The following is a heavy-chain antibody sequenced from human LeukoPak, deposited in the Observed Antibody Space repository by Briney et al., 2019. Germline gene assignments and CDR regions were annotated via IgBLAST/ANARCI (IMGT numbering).Heavy chain of an antibody. CDR3: AKGRLPTDY. J-gene: IGHJ4*02. V-gene: IGHV3-23*01. CDR2: INYSDDSI. CDR1: GFTFSSYA. Sequence: PGGSLRLSCAASGFTFSSYAMSWVRQAPGKGLEWVSEINYSDDSIDYADSVKGRFTISRDNSKNTLYLQMNSLRADDTAVYYCAKGRLPTDYWGQGTLVTVSS.